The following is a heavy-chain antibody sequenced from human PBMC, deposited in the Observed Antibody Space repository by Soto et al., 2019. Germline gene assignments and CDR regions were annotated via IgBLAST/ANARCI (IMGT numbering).Heavy chain of an antibody. CDR1: GLTFRNYA. Sequence: EVQLSESGGGLVQPGGALRLSCTASGLTFRNYAMTWVRQAPGKGPEWVSTVSGRGDETFYADSVKGRFTISGDNSKDTVYLLMNSLRVEDTAVYYCAKGGRLSFFDYWGQGTLVTVSS. J-gene: IGHJ4*02. CDR3: AKGGRLSFFDY. D-gene: IGHD3-16*02. CDR2: VSGRGDET. V-gene: IGHV3-23*01.